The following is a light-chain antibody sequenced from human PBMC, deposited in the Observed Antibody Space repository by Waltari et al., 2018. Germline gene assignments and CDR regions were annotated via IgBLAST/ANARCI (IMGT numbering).Light chain of an antibody. Sequence: DIQMTQSPSTLSASVGDRVTITCRASQSIGSSLAWYQQKPGKAPKVVIYEASSLESGVPSRFSGSGSGTDFTLTISSLQPEDFATYYCQQSYSTPRTFGQGTKVEIK. CDR1: QSIGSS. J-gene: IGKJ1*01. CDR2: EAS. V-gene: IGKV1-5*03. CDR3: QQSYSTPRT.